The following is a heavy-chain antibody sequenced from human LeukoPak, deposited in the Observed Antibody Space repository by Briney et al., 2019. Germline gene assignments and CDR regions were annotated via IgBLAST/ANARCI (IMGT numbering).Heavy chain of an antibody. V-gene: IGHV3-48*03. D-gene: IGHD3-10*01. CDR3: ARGASGIGGIRFDP. CDR1: GFTFSSYE. CDR2: ISGRGSTI. J-gene: IGHJ5*02. Sequence: GGSLRLSCAASGFTFSSYEMNWVRQAPGKGLEWASYISGRGSTIYYADSVKGRFTISRDNAKNSLYLQMNSLRAEDTAVYYCARGASGIGGIRFDPWGQGTLVTVSS.